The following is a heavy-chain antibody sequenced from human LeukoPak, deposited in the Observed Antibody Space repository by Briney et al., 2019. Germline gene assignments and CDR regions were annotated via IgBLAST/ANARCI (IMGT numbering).Heavy chain of an antibody. CDR2: ITAYNGNT. Sequence: ASVKASCKASGYTFTGYGISWVRQAPGQGLEWMGWITAYNGNTNYAQKLQGRVTMTTDTSTSTAYMQLRSLRSDDTAVYYCARSYYGGNSGDYWGQGTLVTVSS. CDR3: ARSYYGGNSGDY. V-gene: IGHV1-18*01. CDR1: GYTFTGYG. D-gene: IGHD4-23*01. J-gene: IGHJ4*02.